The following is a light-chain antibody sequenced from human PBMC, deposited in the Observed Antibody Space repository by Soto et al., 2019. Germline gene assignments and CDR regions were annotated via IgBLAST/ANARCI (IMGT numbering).Light chain of an antibody. CDR3: QQYNNWPFS. V-gene: IGKV3-15*01. CDR1: QSVSTK. CDR2: DVS. J-gene: IGKJ5*01. Sequence: EIVMTQSPATLSVSPGETATLSCGASQSVSTKLAWYQQKPGQSPRLLIYDVSIRATGVPARFSGTGSETDFTLTISGLQSEDSAVYFCQQYNNWPFSFGQGTRLEIK.